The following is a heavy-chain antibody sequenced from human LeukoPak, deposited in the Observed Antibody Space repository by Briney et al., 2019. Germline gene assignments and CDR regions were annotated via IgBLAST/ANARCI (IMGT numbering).Heavy chain of an antibody. CDR3: ARDYSSWFDY. J-gene: IGHJ4*02. CDR1: GLTSRSFW. Sequence: GSLRLSCEAPGLTSRSFWITWVRKPPGKGRVWVSIINSDGSTTNYADSVKGRFTISRDNAKNTLYLQLNSLRPEDTAVYYCARDYSSWFDYWGQGTLVTVSS. CDR2: INSDGSTT. V-gene: IGHV3-74*01. D-gene: IGHD6-6*01.